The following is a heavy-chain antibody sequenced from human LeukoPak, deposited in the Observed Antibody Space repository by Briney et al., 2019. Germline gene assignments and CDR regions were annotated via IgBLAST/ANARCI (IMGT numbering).Heavy chain of an antibody. Sequence: GGSLRLSCAASGFTFSSYSMNWVRQAPGKGLEWVSYISSSSSTIYYADPVKGRFTISRDNAKNSLYLQMNSLRAEDTAVYYCARDGGGIVVVTANDYWGQGTLVTVSS. J-gene: IGHJ4*02. D-gene: IGHD2-21*02. CDR2: ISSSSSTI. CDR1: GFTFSSYS. V-gene: IGHV3-48*04. CDR3: ARDGGGIVVVTANDY.